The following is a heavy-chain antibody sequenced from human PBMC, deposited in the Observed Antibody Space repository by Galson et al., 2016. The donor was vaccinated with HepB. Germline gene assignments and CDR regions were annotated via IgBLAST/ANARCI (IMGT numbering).Heavy chain of an antibody. CDR1: GASIIPYS. CDR3: ARSGGRDWYFDL. D-gene: IGHD2-15*01. V-gene: IGHV4-59*08. Sequence: LSLTCTVSGASIIPYSWTWIRQSPGKGLEWIGYIYHSGSTKYNSSLKSRVTISVDTSKNQFSLNLNSVTAAETAVYYCARSGGRDWYFDLWGRGTLVTVYS. J-gene: IGHJ2*01. CDR2: IYHSGST.